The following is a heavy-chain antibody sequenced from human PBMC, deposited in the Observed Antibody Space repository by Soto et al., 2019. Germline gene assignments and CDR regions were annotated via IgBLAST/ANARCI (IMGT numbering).Heavy chain of an antibody. CDR3: AGHSSGVPGYYYGMEV. D-gene: IGHD3-22*01. V-gene: IGHV1-69*12. CDR1: GGTFSSYA. J-gene: IGHJ6*02. CDR2: IIPIFDTA. Sequence: QVQLVQSGAEVKKPGSSVKVSCKASGGTFSSYAISWVRQAPGQGLEWMGGIIPIFDTADYAQKFQGRVTNTADESTTTAYLGLRSLRSEDTAVYYCAGHSSGVPGYYYGMEVWGQGTTVTVSS.